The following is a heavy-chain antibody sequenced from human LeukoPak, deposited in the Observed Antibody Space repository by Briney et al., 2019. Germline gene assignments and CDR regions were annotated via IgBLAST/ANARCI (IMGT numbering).Heavy chain of an antibody. CDR2: INPNSGGT. CDR3: AREPVRDYGDYSNYFDY. J-gene: IGHJ4*02. CDR1: GYTFTGYY. Sequence: GASVKVSCKASGYTFTGYYMHWVRQAPGQGLEWMGWINPNSGGTNYAQKFQGRVTMTRDTSISTAYMELSKLRSDDTAVYYCAREPVRDYGDYSNYFDYWGQGTLVTVSS. V-gene: IGHV1-2*02. D-gene: IGHD4-17*01.